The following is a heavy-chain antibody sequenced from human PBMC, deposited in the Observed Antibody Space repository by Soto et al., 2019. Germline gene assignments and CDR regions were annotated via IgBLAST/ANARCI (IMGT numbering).Heavy chain of an antibody. CDR2: IYYSGST. Sequence: PSETLSLTCTVSGGSISSYYRSWIRQPPGKGLEWIGYIYYSGSTNYNPSLKSRVTISVDTSKNQFSLKLSSVTAADTAVYYCARDYYDSSGYYYVFDYWGQGTLVTVSS. V-gene: IGHV4-59*12. D-gene: IGHD3-22*01. CDR1: GGSISSYY. J-gene: IGHJ4*02. CDR3: ARDYYDSSGYYYVFDY.